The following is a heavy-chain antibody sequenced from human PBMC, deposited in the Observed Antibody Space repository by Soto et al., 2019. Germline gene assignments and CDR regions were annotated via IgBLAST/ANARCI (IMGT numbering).Heavy chain of an antibody. D-gene: IGHD4-17*01. CDR1: SGSISSSNW. CDR2: IYHSGST. CDR3: ARNPTANRRFNWFDP. J-gene: IGHJ5*02. V-gene: IGHV4-4*02. Sequence: QVQLQESGPGLVKPSGTLSLTCAVSSGSISSSNWWSWVRQPPGKGLEWIGEIYHSGSTNYNPSLKSRVTISVYKSKNQFSLKLSSVTAADTAVYYCARNPTANRRFNWFDPWGQGTLVTVSS.